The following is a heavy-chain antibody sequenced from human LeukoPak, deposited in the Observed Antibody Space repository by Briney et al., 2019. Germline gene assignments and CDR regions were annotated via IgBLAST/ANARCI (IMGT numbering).Heavy chain of an antibody. V-gene: IGHV3-23*01. Sequence: GGSLRLSCAASGFTFSNNWMHWVRQAPGKGLEWVSAISGSGGSTYYADSVKGRFTISRDNSKNTLYLQMNSLRAEDTAVYYCAKDRVRSGWDWGQGTLVTVSS. CDR1: GFTFSNNW. CDR3: AKDRVRSGWD. J-gene: IGHJ4*02. D-gene: IGHD3-10*01. CDR2: ISGSGGST.